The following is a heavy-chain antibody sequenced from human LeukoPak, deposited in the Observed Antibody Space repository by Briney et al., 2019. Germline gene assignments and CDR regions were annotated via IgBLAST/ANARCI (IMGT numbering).Heavy chain of an antibody. V-gene: IGHV4-61*08. D-gene: IGHD6-19*01. CDR3: ARERASSGWYYFDY. CDR1: GGSISSGGYY. Sequence: PSETLSLTCTVSGGSISSGGYYWSWIRQHPGKGLEWIGYIYYSGSTNYNPSLKSRVTISVDTSKNQFSLELSSVTAEDTAVYYCARERASSGWYYFDYWGQGTLVTVSS. CDR2: IYYSGST. J-gene: IGHJ4*02.